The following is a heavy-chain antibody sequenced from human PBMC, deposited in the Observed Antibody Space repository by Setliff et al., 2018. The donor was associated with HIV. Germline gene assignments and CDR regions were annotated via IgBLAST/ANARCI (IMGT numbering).Heavy chain of an antibody. CDR3: ARDSWRRADYGDFLTYFDY. CDR2: VYNSGSA. D-gene: IGHD4-17*01. CDR1: GGSINSGTDY. J-gene: IGHJ4*02. Sequence: SETLSLTCTVSGGSINSGTDYWSWIRQPAGKGLEWIGRVYNSGSANYNPSLKSRVTISVDTSKTQFSLKLSSVTAADTAVYYCARDSWRRADYGDFLTYFDYWGQGTLVTVSS. V-gene: IGHV4-61*02.